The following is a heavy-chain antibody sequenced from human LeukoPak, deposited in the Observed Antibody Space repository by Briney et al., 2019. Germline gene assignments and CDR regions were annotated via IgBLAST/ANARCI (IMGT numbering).Heavy chain of an antibody. V-gene: IGHV3-7*01. CDR2: IKQTASET. CDR3: ASLDTALIQTGGY. Sequence: AGGSLRLSCVASGFPFSPIWMSWVRQAPGKGLEWVAMIKQTASETHYVDSVRGRFSISRDSAKSSLYLQMNSLTADDTAVYYCASLDTALIQTGGYWGQGTLVTVSS. J-gene: IGHJ4*02. D-gene: IGHD5-18*01. CDR1: GFPFSPIW.